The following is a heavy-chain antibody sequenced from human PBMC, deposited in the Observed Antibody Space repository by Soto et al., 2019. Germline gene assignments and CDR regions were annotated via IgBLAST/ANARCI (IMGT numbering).Heavy chain of an antibody. D-gene: IGHD5-18*01. V-gene: IGHV3-74*01. CDR1: GFTFSNSW. J-gene: IGHJ4*02. Sequence: GGPLRLSFAASGFTFSNSWMHWVRQAPGKGLVWLSHINADGSSIRYADSVRGRLTISRDNAKNTLFLQMSSLTAEDTAVYFCARDRVNNGYNTSFDSWGQGLLFT. CDR2: INADGSSI. CDR3: ARDRVNNGYNTSFDS.